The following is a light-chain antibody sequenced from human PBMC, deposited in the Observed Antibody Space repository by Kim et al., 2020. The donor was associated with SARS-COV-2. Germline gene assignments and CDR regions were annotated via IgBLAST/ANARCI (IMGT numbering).Light chain of an antibody. J-gene: IGLJ1*01. Sequence: GQSVTISSPGTSSDVGGYNYVSWYQQHPAKAPNLMIYEVSKRPSGVPDRFSGSKSGNTASLTVSGLQAADEADYYCSSYAGSNNFVFGTGTKVTVL. CDR1: SSDVGGYNY. CDR2: EVS. V-gene: IGLV2-8*01. CDR3: SSYAGSNNFV.